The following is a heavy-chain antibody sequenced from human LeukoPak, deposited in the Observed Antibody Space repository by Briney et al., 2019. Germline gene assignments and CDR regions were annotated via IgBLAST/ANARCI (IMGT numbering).Heavy chain of an antibody. CDR1: GFTYSDYY. V-gene: IGHV3-11*04. CDR2: ISSSGSTI. Sequence: GSLRLSCAASGFTYSDYYMSWICQAPGKGLEWVSYISSSGSTIYYADSVKGRFTISRDNAKNSLYLQMNSLRAVDPTVYYCARDKAEYCGGDCYPYYYYYMDVWGKGTTVTVSS. J-gene: IGHJ6*03. D-gene: IGHD2-21*02. CDR3: ARDKAEYCGGDCYPYYYYYMDV.